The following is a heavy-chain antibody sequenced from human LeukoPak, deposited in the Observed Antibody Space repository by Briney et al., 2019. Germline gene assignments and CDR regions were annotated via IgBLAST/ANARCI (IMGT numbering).Heavy chain of an antibody. CDR2: ISSSSSYI. V-gene: IGHV3-21*01. Sequence: PGGSLRLSCAASGFTFSSYSMNWVRQAPGKGLEWVSSISSSSSYIYYADSVKGRFTISRDNAKNSLYLQMNSLRAEDTAVYYCFTPYYDSSVYHDYWGQGTLVTVSP. J-gene: IGHJ4*02. D-gene: IGHD3-22*01. CDR1: GFTFSSYS. CDR3: FTPYYDSSVYHDY.